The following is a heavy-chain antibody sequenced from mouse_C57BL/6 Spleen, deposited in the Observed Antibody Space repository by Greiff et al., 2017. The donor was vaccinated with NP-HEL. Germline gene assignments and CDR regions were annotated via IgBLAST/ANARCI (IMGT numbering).Heavy chain of an antibody. Sequence: EVKLVESGGGLVKPGGSLKLSCAASGFTFSDYGMHWVRQAPEKGLEWVAYISSGSRTISYADTVKGRFTISRDNAKNTLFLQMTSLRSEDTAMYYCASKDYDDAMDYWGQGTSVTVSS. CDR3: ASKDYDDAMDY. D-gene: IGHD2-4*01. V-gene: IGHV5-17*01. CDR1: GFTFSDYG. CDR2: ISSGSRTI. J-gene: IGHJ4*01.